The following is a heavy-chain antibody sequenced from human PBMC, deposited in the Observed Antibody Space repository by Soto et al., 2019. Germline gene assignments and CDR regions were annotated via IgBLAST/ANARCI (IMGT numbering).Heavy chain of an antibody. CDR1: GTSMSGHF. V-gene: IGHV4-59*11. J-gene: IGHJ4*02. CDR2: GYYSGST. CDR3: ARVDDY. Sequence: SETLSLTCTVSGTSMSGHFWSWMRQPPGKGLEWIGYGYYSGSTLYNPSLKSRLTISLDTSRNHFSLRLNSVTAADTAVYYCARVDDYWGQGT.